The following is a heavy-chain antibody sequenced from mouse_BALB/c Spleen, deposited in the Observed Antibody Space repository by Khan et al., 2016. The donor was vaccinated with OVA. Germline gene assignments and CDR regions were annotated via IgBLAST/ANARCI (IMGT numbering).Heavy chain of an antibody. CDR3: ARDGYSPWFAY. Sequence: VQLQQSGAELVRPGALVKLSCKASGFNIKDYYMHWVKQRPEQGLVWIGRIDPENGDTIHDPKFQGKASITSDTSSNTAYLQLSSLTSEDTAVYYCARDGYSPWFAYWGQGTLVTVSA. CDR1: GFNIKDYY. D-gene: IGHD2-3*01. J-gene: IGHJ3*01. CDR2: IDPENGDT. V-gene: IGHV14-1*02.